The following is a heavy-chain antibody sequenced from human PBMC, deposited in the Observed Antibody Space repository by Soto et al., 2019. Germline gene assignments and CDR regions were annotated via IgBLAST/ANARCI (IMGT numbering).Heavy chain of an antibody. D-gene: IGHD3-3*02. V-gene: IGHV4-39*01. CDR1: GDSISSSNSH. Sequence: SETLSLTCTVSGDSISSSNSHWGWTRQPPGKGLEYIGSVYYGGAIFYSGNIYYNPSLKSRVTISVDTSKNQFSLRLSSVTAADTGVYYCVGYDRINMKPYSPEGFHIWGQGTMVNVSS. J-gene: IGHJ3*02. CDR3: VGYDRINMKPYSPEGFHI. CDR2: VYYGGAIFYSGNI.